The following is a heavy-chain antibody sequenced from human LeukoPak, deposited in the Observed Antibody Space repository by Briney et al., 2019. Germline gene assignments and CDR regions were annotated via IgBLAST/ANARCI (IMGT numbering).Heavy chain of an antibody. Sequence: SETLSLTCTVSGDSISSGYYWGWIRQPPGKGLEWIGSIYHSGSTYYNPSLKSRVTISVDTSKNQFSLKLSSVIAADTAVYYCARDKYQLLSNKWFDPWGQGTLVTVSS. D-gene: IGHD2-2*01. CDR3: ARDKYQLLSNKWFDP. CDR1: GDSISSGYY. V-gene: IGHV4-38-2*02. J-gene: IGHJ5*02. CDR2: IYHSGST.